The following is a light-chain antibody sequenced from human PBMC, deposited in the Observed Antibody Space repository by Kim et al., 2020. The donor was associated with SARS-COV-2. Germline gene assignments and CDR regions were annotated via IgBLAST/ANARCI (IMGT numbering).Light chain of an antibody. J-gene: IGLJ2*01. CDR1: SGHTSYA. CDR3: QTCGTGIAVL. CDR2: VNNDGSH. Sequence: QPVLTQSPSASASLGASVTLTCTLSSGHTSYAIAWHQQQPDKRPPYLMKVNNDGSHRKGDGIPDRFSGSSSGAARYLIISSLQSEDEADYFCQTCGTGIAVLFGGGTQLTVL. V-gene: IGLV4-69*01.